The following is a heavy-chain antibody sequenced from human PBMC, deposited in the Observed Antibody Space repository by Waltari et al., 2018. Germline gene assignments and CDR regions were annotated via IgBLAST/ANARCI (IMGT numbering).Heavy chain of an antibody. D-gene: IGHD4-17*01. CDR1: GYSFTSYW. V-gene: IGHV5-51*01. Sequence: EVQLVQAGAEVKKPGESLKISCKGSGYSFTSYWIGWVRQMPGKGLEWMGIIYPGDSDTRYSPSFQGQVTISADKSISTAYLQWSSLKASDTAMYYCARHKGDYASDSNWFDPWGQGTLVTVSS. CDR2: IYPGDSDT. CDR3: ARHKGDYASDSNWFDP. J-gene: IGHJ5*02.